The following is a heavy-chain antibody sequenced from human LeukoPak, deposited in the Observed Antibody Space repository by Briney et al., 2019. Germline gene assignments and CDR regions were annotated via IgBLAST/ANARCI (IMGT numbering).Heavy chain of an antibody. Sequence: SETLSLTCAVYGGSFSGYYWSWIRQPPGEGLEWIGYIYYSGSTNYNPSLKSRITISVDTSKNQFSLKLSSVTAADTAVYYCPRAEWYSSSWPNAFDIWGQGTMVTVSS. D-gene: IGHD6-13*01. CDR2: IYYSGST. J-gene: IGHJ3*02. CDR1: GGSFSGYY. V-gene: IGHV4-59*01. CDR3: PRAEWYSSSWPNAFDI.